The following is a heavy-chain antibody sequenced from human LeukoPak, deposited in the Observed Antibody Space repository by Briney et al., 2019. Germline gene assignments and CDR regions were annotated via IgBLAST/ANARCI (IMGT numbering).Heavy chain of an antibody. Sequence: SETLSLTCTVSGGSISSSSYYWGWIRQPPGKGLEWIGSIYYSGSTYYNPSLKSRVTIPVDTSKNQFSLKLSSVTAADTAVYYCARDTPSGSSGWYGNWFDPWGRGTLVTVSS. CDR1: GGSISSSSYY. V-gene: IGHV4-39*07. J-gene: IGHJ5*02. CDR2: IYYSGST. CDR3: ARDTPSGSSGWYGNWFDP. D-gene: IGHD6-19*01.